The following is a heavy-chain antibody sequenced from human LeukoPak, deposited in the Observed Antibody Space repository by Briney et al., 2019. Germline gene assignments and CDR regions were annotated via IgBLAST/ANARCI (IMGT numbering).Heavy chain of an antibody. J-gene: IGHJ6*02. Sequence: GGSLRLSCAAYGFTYNTYGMNWVRQAPGKGLEWVAVIWYDGSIKYYADSVKGRFTASRDNSKDTLYLQMNSLRAEDTAVYYCVRGGFGHAMDVWGQGTTVTVSS. D-gene: IGHD3-10*01. CDR1: GFTYNTYG. V-gene: IGHV3-33*01. CDR2: IWYDGSIK. CDR3: VRGGFGHAMDV.